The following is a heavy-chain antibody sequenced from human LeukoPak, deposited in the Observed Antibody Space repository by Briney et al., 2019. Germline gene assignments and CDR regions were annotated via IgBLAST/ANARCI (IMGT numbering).Heavy chain of an antibody. CDR1: GFIFNNYG. J-gene: IGHJ4*02. V-gene: IGHV3-23*01. CDR3: AKGSSGYFADL. Sequence: GGSLRLSCAASGFIFNNYGLIWARQAPGKGLEWVSAISNDGGGTQYADFVEGRFTISRDNSKNTLFLQMSSLRAEDTALYYCAKGSSGYFADLWGQETLVTVSS. D-gene: IGHD3-22*01. CDR2: ISNDGGGT.